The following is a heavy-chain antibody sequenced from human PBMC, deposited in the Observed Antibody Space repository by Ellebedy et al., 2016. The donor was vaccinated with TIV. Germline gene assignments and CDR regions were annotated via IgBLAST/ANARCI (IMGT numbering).Heavy chain of an antibody. CDR3: ASHRGFNSGWTCDY. J-gene: IGHJ4*02. CDR1: GGSVSSTRYY. V-gene: IGHV4-39*07. CDR2: VYYSGST. D-gene: IGHD5-12*01. Sequence: MPSETLSLTCSVSGGSVSSTRYYWAWIRQPPGKGLEYIGSVYYSGSTNYNPSLKSRVTISVDTSKNQFSLSLTSVAAADTALYYSASHRGFNSGWTCDYWGLGTLVTVSS.